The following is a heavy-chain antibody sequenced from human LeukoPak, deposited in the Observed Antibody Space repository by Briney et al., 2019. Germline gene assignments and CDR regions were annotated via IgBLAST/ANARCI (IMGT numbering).Heavy chain of an antibody. D-gene: IGHD3-9*01. CDR3: AKDPRNILTGDYDDFDI. CDR2: LNPTYDIP. J-gene: IGHJ3*02. Sequence: ASVKVSCKASGYTFTSYDINWVRQAPGQGLEWMGILNPTYDIPIYAQKFEGRVTMTRDMSTSTAYMELSSLTSDDTAVYFCAKDPRNILTGDYDDFDIWGQGTMVIVSS. V-gene: IGHV1-46*01. CDR1: GYTFTSYD.